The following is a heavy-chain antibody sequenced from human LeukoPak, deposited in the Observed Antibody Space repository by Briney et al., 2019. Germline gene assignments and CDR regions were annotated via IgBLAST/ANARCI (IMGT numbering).Heavy chain of an antibody. CDR2: IYYSGYT. Sequence: SETLSLTCTVSGGSISSSSHYWGWIRQPPGKGLEWIGSIYYSGYTYYNPSPKSRDTISVDTSKNQFSLKLRSVTAADTAVYYCARAAGYSTQRLDYWGQGTLVTVSS. D-gene: IGHD6-13*01. CDR1: GGSISSSSHY. CDR3: ARAAGYSTQRLDY. J-gene: IGHJ4*02. V-gene: IGHV4-39*01.